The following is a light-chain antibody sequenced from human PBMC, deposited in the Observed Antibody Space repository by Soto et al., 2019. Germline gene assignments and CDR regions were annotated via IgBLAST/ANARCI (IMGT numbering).Light chain of an antibody. CDR1: SSDVGGYDY. CDR3: SSYTSTSTFV. CDR2: DVN. J-gene: IGLJ2*01. Sequence: QSALTQPASVSGSPGQSITISCTGTSSDVGGYDYVSWYQQLPGKAPKLMIYDVNNRPSGVSNRFSGSKSGNTASLTISGLQAEDEADYYCSSYTSTSTFVFGGGTKLTVL. V-gene: IGLV2-14*01.